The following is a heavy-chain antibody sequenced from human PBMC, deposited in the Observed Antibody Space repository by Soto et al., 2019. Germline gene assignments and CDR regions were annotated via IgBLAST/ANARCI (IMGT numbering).Heavy chain of an antibody. CDR2: IKSKTDGGTT. V-gene: IGHV3-15*07. J-gene: IGHJ6*02. CDR1: GFTFSNAW. CDR3: TATTVKNYYYGMDV. D-gene: IGHD4-4*01. Sequence: PGGSLRLSCAASGFTFSNAWMNWVRQAPGKGLEWVGRIKSKTDGGTTDYAAPVKGRFTISRDDSKNTLYLQMNSLKTEDTAVYYCTATTVKNYYYGMDVWGQGTTVTVSS.